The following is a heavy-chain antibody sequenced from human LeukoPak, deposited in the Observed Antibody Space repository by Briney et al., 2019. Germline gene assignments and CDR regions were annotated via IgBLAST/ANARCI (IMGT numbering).Heavy chain of an antibody. D-gene: IGHD2-15*01. J-gene: IGHJ6*02. V-gene: IGHV4-59*01. CDR3: ARDGCSGGSCYSGYYYYGMDV. CDR2: IYYSGST. Sequence: SETLSLTCTVSGGSISSYYWSWIRQPPGKGLEWFGYIYYSGSTNYNPSLKSRVTISVDTSKNQFSLKLSSVTAADTAVYYCARDGCSGGSCYSGYYYYGMDVWGQGTTVTVSS. CDR1: GGSISSYY.